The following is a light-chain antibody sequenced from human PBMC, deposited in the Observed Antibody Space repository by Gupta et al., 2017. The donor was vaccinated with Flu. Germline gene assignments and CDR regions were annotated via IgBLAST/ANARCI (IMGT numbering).Light chain of an antibody. V-gene: IGKV3-20*01. Sequence: ELVLTPSPGTLSLSHGERATLSCRASQSVNNNLLTWYQQKPGQAPRLLIYGASSRATSIPDRFSGSGSGTDFTLTIRRLEPEDLAVYYCQQYGNSVYTFGQGTKLEIK. CDR1: QSVNNNL. CDR3: QQYGNSVYT. J-gene: IGKJ2*01. CDR2: GAS.